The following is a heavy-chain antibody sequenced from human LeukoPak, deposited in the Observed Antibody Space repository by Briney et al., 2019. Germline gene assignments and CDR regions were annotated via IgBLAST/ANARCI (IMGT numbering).Heavy chain of an antibody. CDR1: GYTFTSYY. J-gene: IGHJ5*02. V-gene: IGHV1-46*01. CDR3: ERGATRYCGAACYHIAP. D-gene: IGHD2-21*02. Sequence: ASVKVSCKASGYTFTSYYIHWVRQSPGQGLEWMGIINPSVVITGYAQKFQGRVTMTRDSSTSTVYMELSSLTSAETAVYYRERGATRYCGAACYHIAPSGQGTLVTVSS. CDR2: INPSVVIT.